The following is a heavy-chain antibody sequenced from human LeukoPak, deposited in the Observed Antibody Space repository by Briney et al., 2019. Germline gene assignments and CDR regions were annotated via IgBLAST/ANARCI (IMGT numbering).Heavy chain of an antibody. Sequence: PSETLSLTCTVSGDSISSHYWNWIRQPPGKGLEWIGCVHYSGITYYNPSLKSRVAMSVDTSKKQFSLILNSVTAADTAVYYCARDTYDYYFNPWGQGTLVTVSS. CDR2: VHYSGIT. CDR3: ARDTYDYYFNP. CDR1: GDSISSHY. J-gene: IGHJ5*02. D-gene: IGHD5-12*01. V-gene: IGHV4-59*11.